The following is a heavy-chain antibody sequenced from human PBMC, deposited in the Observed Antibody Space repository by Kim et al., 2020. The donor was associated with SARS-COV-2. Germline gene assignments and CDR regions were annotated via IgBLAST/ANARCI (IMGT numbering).Heavy chain of an antibody. CDR2: INTDTGNP. CDR1: GYTFTRYG. V-gene: IGHV7-4-1*02. CDR3: ASNRWFPGS. Sequence: ASVKVSCKASGYTFTRYGMNWVRQAPGQGLQWMGWINTDTGNPTYAQAFTGRFVFSLDTSVSTAYLQISSLKAEDTAVYYCASNRWFPGSWGQGTLVTVSS. J-gene: IGHJ5*02. D-gene: IGHD2-15*01.